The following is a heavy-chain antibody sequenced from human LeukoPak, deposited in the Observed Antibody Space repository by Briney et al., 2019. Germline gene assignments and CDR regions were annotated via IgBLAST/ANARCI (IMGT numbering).Heavy chain of an antibody. CDR3: AGGPSGTAFDD. D-gene: IGHD1-1*01. J-gene: IGHJ4*01. CDR1: GISISRYY. CDR2: IYTSGNT. Sequence: SETLSLTCAVSGISISRYYWSWIRQPAGKGLEWIGRIYTSGNTNYKPSLKSRLTISVDKSKNHLSLNQTSMTAADTAFYYCAGGPSGTAFDDWGHGTLVTVSS. V-gene: IGHV4-4*07.